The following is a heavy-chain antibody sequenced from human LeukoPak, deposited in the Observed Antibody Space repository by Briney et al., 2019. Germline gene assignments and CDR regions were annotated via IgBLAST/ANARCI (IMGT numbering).Heavy chain of an antibody. D-gene: IGHD2-2*01. V-gene: IGHV3-30*02. Sequence: PGGSLRLSCAASGFTFPNAWLNWVRQAPGKGLEWVAFIRYDGSNKYYADSVKGRFTISRDNSKNTLYLQMNSLRAEDTAVYYCAKPPGSSSTSLYYFDYRGQGTLVTVSS. CDR1: GFTFPNAW. J-gene: IGHJ4*02. CDR2: IRYDGSNK. CDR3: AKPPGSSSTSLYYFDY.